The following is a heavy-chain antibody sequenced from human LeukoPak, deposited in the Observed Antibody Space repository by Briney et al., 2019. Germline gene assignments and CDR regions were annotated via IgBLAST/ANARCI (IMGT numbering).Heavy chain of an antibody. V-gene: IGHV3-30*02. Sequence: PGGSLRLSCAASGFTFSSYGMHWVRQAPGKGLEWVAFIRYDESNNYYAASVKGRLTISRDNSKNTMYLQMNSLRAEDTAVYYCAKSYGANYFDYWGQGTLVIVSS. CDR2: IRYDESNN. CDR1: GFTFSSYG. D-gene: IGHD4-17*01. J-gene: IGHJ4*02. CDR3: AKSYGANYFDY.